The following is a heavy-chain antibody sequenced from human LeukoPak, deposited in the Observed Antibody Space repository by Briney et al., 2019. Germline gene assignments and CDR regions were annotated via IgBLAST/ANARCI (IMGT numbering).Heavy chain of an antibody. J-gene: IGHJ4*02. Sequence: PGGSLRLSCEASRFTFSLYSMNWFRQAPGKGLEWVAYINVGSSPTYYADSVKGRFTISRDDATDSPYLLMNNLRAEDTAIYYCARDPYYLPGYWGQGTLVTVSS. V-gene: IGHV3-48*04. CDR1: RFTFSLYS. D-gene: IGHD3-10*01. CDR2: INVGSSPT. CDR3: ARDPYYLPGY.